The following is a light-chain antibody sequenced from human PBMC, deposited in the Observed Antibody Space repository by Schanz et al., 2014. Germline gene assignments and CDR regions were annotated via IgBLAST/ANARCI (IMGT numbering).Light chain of an antibody. CDR1: SSDVGGYNY. Sequence: QSALTQPASVSGSPGQSITISCTGSSSDVGGYNYVSWYQHHPGKAPKVIIYDVSNRPSGVSNRFSGSKSGNTASLTISGLQAEDEADYYCSSYTSSSTLNYVFGTGTKLTVL. V-gene: IGLV2-14*03. CDR2: DVS. CDR3: SSYTSSSTLNYV. J-gene: IGLJ1*01.